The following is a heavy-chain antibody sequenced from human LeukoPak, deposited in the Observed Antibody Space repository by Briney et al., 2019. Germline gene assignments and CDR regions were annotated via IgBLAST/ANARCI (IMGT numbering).Heavy chain of an antibody. Sequence: GASVKVSCKASGYTFTSYGISWVRQAPGQGLEWMGWISAYNGNTNYAQKLQGRVTVTTDTSTSTAYMELRSLRSDDTAVYYCARVKRFLEAYYYYYYMDVWGKGTTVTVSS. D-gene: IGHD3-3*01. CDR3: ARVKRFLEAYYYYYYMDV. V-gene: IGHV1-18*01. CDR2: ISAYNGNT. J-gene: IGHJ6*03. CDR1: GYTFTSYG.